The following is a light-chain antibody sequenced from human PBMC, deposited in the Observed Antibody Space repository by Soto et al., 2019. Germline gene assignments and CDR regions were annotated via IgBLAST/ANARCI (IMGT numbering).Light chain of an antibody. Sequence: QSALTQPRSVSGSPGQSVTISCTGTSSDVGRYNYVSWYQQHPGKAPKVMIYDVSERPSGVPDRFSGSKSGNTASLPISGLQAEDEADYYCCSYAGSPRYVFGTGTKVTVL. CDR3: CSYAGSPRYV. V-gene: IGLV2-11*01. J-gene: IGLJ1*01. CDR1: SSDVGRYNY. CDR2: DVS.